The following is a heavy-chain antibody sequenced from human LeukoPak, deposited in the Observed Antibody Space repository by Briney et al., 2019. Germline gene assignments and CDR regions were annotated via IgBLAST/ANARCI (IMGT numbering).Heavy chain of an antibody. CDR1: GFTFSGYW. J-gene: IGHJ3*02. Sequence: GGSLRLSCAASGFTFSGYWMHWGRQAPGKGLVWVSRINGDGSGTNYDDSVKGRFTISRDNAKNTLYLQMNSLRAEDTAVYYCARGGYTYGPATLGALDIWGPGTMVPVSS. CDR3: ARGGYTYGPATLGALDI. CDR2: INGDGSGT. D-gene: IGHD5-18*01. V-gene: IGHV3-74*01.